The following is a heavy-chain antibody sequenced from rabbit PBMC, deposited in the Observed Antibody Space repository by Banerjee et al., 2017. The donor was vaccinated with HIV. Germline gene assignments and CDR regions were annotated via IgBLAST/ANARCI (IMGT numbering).Heavy chain of an antibody. Sequence: QEQLEESGGDLVKPEGSLTLTCTASGFSFSSSYWICWVRQAPGKGLEWIACIYTCSSGSTYYASWAKGRFTISKTSSTPVTLQMASLTAADTATYFCARSVSGYTYRVNLWGPGTLVTDS. CDR1: GFSFSSSYW. D-gene: IGHD6-1*01. CDR3: ARSVSGYTYRVNL. CDR2: IYTCSSGST. J-gene: IGHJ4*01. V-gene: IGHV1S45*01.